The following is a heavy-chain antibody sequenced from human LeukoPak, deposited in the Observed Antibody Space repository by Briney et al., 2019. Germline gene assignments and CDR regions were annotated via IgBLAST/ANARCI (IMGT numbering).Heavy chain of an antibody. CDR3: ARLEGVGAYFDY. CDR2: SSVASHST. J-gene: IGHJ4*02. V-gene: IGHV3-23*01. D-gene: IGHD1-26*01. Sequence: PGGSLRLSCAASGFTFSTYGLSWVRQAPGKGLEWVSTSSVASHSTSYAASVQGRFTMSRDNSKATVYLQMNSLRAEDTALYYCARLEGVGAYFDYWGQGTLVTVSS. CDR1: GFTFSTYG.